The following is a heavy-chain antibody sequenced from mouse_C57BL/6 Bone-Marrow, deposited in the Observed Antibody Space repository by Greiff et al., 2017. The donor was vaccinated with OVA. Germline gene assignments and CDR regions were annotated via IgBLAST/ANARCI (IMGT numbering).Heavy chain of an antibody. CDR1: GFNIKDDY. D-gene: IGHD1-1*01. V-gene: IGHV14-4*01. CDR3: TTSPFYYGSEDYAMDY. Sequence: EVKLQESGAELVRPGASVKLSCTASGFNIKDDYMHWVKQRPEQGLEWIGWIDPENGDTEYASKFQGKATITADTYSNTAYLQLSSLTSEDTAVYYCTTSPFYYGSEDYAMDYWGQGTSVTVSS. J-gene: IGHJ4*01. CDR2: IDPENGDT.